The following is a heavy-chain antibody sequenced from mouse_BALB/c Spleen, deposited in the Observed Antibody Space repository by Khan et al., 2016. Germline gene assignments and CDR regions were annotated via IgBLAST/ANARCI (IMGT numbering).Heavy chain of an antibody. V-gene: IGHV1S56*01. D-gene: IGHD2-4*01. CDR3: ARGYYEWYFDV. CDR2: IYPGNINT. CDR1: GYTFTTFY. Sequence: VQLQESGPELVKPGASVRISCKASGYTFTTFYIHWLKQRPGQGLEWIGWIYPGNINTKYNENFNDKATLTADKSASTAYMQLSSLTSDDSAVYFCARGYYEWYFDVWGAGTTVTVSS. J-gene: IGHJ1*01.